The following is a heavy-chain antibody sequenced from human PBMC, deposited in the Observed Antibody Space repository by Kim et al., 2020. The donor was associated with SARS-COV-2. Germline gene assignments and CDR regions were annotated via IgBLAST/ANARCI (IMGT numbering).Heavy chain of an antibody. CDR3: TKDFSGTTTYFFGS. Sequence: GGSLRLSCAASGFRFDDYAMHWVRQAPGKGLEWVSGVSWNNAGVGYGDSVKGRFTISRDNAKKSLYLEMNSLRPEDTAIYYCTKDFSGTTTYFFGSWGQG. CDR1: GFRFDDYA. V-gene: IGHV3-9*01. D-gene: IGHD3-10*01. J-gene: IGHJ4*02. CDR2: VSWNNAGV.